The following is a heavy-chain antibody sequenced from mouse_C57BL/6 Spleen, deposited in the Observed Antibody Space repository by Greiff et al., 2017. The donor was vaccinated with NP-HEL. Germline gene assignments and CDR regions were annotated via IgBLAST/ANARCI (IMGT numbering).Heavy chain of an antibody. CDR1: GYSITSGYY. CDR3: AMTYGSGYFDY. V-gene: IGHV3-6*01. Sequence: EVKLMESGPGLVKPSQSLSLTCSVTGYSITSGYYWNWIRQFPGNKLEWMGYISYDGSNNYNPSLKNRISITRDTSKNQFFLKLNSVTTEDTATYYCAMTYGSGYFDYWGQGTTLTVSS. J-gene: IGHJ2*01. D-gene: IGHD1-1*01. CDR2: ISYDGSN.